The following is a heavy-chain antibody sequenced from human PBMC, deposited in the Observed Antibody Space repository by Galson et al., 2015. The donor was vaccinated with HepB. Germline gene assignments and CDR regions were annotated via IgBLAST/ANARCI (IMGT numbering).Heavy chain of an antibody. V-gene: IGHV3-48*04. Sequence: SLRLSCAASDSTFSSYTMNWVRQTPGKGLQWVSYISTNGVTIDYEASVKGRFTIARDNAKNTMWLQMNSLRADDTAVYYCATTKFGSGAYWTFDIWGQGTLVTVSS. CDR2: ISTNGVTI. CDR3: ATTKFGSGAYWTFDI. CDR1: DSTFSSYT. J-gene: IGHJ3*02. D-gene: IGHD4/OR15-4a*01.